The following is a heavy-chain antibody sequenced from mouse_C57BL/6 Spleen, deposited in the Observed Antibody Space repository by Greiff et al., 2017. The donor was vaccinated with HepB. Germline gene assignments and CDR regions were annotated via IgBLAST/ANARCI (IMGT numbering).Heavy chain of an antibody. CDR2: INPGSGGT. Sequence: QVQLQQSGAELVRPGTSVKVSCKASGYAFTNYLIEWVKQRPGQGLEWIGVINPGSGGTNYNEKFKGKATLTADKSSSTAYMQLSSLTSEDSAVYFCARWRDYYGSSPVWGTGTTVTVSS. CDR1: GYAFTNYL. D-gene: IGHD1-1*01. J-gene: IGHJ1*03. CDR3: ARWRDYYGSSPV. V-gene: IGHV1-54*01.